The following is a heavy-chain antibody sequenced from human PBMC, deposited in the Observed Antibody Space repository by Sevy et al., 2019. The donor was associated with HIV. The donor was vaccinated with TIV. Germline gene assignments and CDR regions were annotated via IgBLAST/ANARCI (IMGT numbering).Heavy chain of an antibody. Sequence: GGSLRLSCEASGFTFSSYWMSWVRQAPGKGLELVANIKEDGSVKYYVESVKGRFTISRDNAKNSVYLQMNSLRAEDAALYYCVRAIGAAGSYWGLGTLVTVSS. CDR3: VRAIGAAGSY. J-gene: IGHJ4*02. V-gene: IGHV3-7*01. CDR1: GFTFSSYW. D-gene: IGHD6-13*01. CDR2: IKEDGSVK.